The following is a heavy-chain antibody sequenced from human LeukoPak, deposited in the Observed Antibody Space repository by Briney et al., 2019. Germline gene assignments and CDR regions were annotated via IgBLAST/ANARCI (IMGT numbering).Heavy chain of an antibody. Sequence: GGSLRLSCAAPKFTFSSYWMSWVRQAPGKGLEWVANIKQDGSVQFYMDSLKGRFSVSRDNAKNSLYLQMNGLRVEDTAVYYCTRLQIAVAGPNWFDPWGQGTLVTVSS. CDR2: IKQDGSVQ. V-gene: IGHV3-7*01. CDR1: KFTFSSYW. D-gene: IGHD6-19*01. CDR3: TRLQIAVAGPNWFDP. J-gene: IGHJ5*02.